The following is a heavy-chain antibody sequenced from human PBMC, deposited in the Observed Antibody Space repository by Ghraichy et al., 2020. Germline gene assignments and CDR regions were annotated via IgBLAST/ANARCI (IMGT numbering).Heavy chain of an antibody. CDR1: GGSFSDYY. J-gene: IGHJ4*02. D-gene: IGHD4-17*01. CDR2: INRSERT. Sequence: ESLNISCAVYGGSFSDYYWTWIRQSPGKGLEWIGDINRSERTFYNPSLKSRVIISLDISKNQFSLKLSSVTAADTAVYYCARRRRSSTSVTTRFFDSWGQGDLVTVSS. V-gene: IGHV4-34*01. CDR3: ARRRRSSTSVTTRFFDS.